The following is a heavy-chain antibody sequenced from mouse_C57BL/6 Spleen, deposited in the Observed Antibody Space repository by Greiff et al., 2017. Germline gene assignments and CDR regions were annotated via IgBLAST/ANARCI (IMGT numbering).Heavy chain of an antibody. CDR3: ARGEDYEDYAIDY. V-gene: IGHV1-82*01. CDR1: GYAFSSSW. D-gene: IGHD2-4*01. Sequence: VLLVESGPELVKPGASVKISCKASGYAFSSSWMHWVKQRPGQGLEWIGRIYPGDGDTNYNGKFKGKAPLTADKSSSTAYLQLSSLTSEDSAIYFYARGEDYEDYAIDYWGQGTSVTVSS. J-gene: IGHJ4*01. CDR2: IYPGDGDT.